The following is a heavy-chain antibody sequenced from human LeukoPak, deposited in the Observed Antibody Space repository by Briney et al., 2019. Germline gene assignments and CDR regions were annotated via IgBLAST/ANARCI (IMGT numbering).Heavy chain of an antibody. D-gene: IGHD4-17*01. CDR2: ISSSSSYI. CDR1: GFTFSTYW. V-gene: IGHV3-21*01. CDR3: ARDDYGDYGYFDL. J-gene: IGHJ2*01. Sequence: GGSLRLSCAASGFTFSTYWMNWVRQAPGKGLEWVSSISSSSSYIYYADSVKGRFTISRDNAKNSLYLQMNSLRAEDTAVYYCARDDYGDYGYFDLWGRGTLVTVSS.